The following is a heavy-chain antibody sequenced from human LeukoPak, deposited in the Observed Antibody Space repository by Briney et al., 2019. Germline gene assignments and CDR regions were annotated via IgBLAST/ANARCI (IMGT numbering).Heavy chain of an antibody. D-gene: IGHD6-19*01. CDR1: GGFITTNDYY. CDR3: ARLSYSTGWWAFDI. J-gene: IGHJ3*02. CDR2: TSF. Sequence: SETLSLTCTVSGGFITTNDYYWGWIRQPPGRGLEWLGRTSFNNPSFKSRVTISVDTSKNQFSLHLTSVTAADTAVYYCARLSYSTGWWAFDIWGQGTMVTVSS. V-gene: IGHV4-39*01.